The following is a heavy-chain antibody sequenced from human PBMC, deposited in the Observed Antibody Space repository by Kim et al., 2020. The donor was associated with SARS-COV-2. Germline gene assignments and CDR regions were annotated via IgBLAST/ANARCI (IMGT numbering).Heavy chain of an antibody. J-gene: IGHJ4*02. CDR1: GFTFSSYG. V-gene: IGHV3-33*01. D-gene: IGHD3-22*01. Sequence: GGSLRLSCAASGFTFSSYGMHWVRQAPGKGLEWVAVIWDDGSNKYYADSVKGRFTISRDNSKNTLSLQMNSLRAEDTAVYYCASDLTPYYYESSGYHAWGKGTVVSVS. CDR2: IWDDGSNK. CDR3: ASDLTPYYYESSGYHA.